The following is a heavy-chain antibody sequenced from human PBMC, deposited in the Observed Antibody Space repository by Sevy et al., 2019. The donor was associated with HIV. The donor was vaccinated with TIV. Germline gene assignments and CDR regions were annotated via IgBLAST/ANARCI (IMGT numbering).Heavy chain of an antibody. J-gene: IGHJ5*02. V-gene: IGHV3-33*01. CDR2: IWYDGSDK. CDR1: GFSFSSYG. CDR3: ARSFVVVPASISNCFDP. D-gene: IGHD2-2*01. Sequence: GGSLRLSCAASGFSFSSYGMHWVRQAPGRGLEWVAVIWYDGSDKYYADSVTGRFTISRDNSKNTLYLQMNSLRAEDTAVYYCARSFVVVPASISNCFDPWGQGTLVTVSS.